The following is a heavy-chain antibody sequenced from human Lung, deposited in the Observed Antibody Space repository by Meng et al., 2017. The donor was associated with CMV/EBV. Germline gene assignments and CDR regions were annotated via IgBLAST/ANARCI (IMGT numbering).Heavy chain of an antibody. CDR2: INKNGFNI. J-gene: IGHJ6*02. CDR1: GFTFDNYE. CDR3: ARNTLSYYGMDL. D-gene: IGHD1/OR15-1a*01. Sequence: SCAASGFTFDNYEMNWVRQAPGKGLEWISYINKNGFNIEYADSVKGRITISRDNAKNSLFLQLDSLRADDTAGYYCARNTLSYYGMDLWGQGTTVTVSS. V-gene: IGHV3-48*03.